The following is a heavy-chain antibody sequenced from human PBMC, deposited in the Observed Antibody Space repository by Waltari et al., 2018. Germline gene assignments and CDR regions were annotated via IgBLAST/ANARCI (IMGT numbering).Heavy chain of an antibody. CDR1: GNTVTGYS. Sequence: QVQRSQSAAEVKKPGSSVKVSCKASGNTVTGYSISWVRQAPGQGLEWMGRIIPVLATTNYAQKFQGRVTLTADKFTSTAYMELNSLTSEDTAKYYCARSDYPSFAEQSSWGQGTMVTVSS. D-gene: IGHD3-16*01. CDR2: IIPVLATT. CDR3: ARSDYPSFAEQSS. J-gene: IGHJ3*01. V-gene: IGHV1-69*09.